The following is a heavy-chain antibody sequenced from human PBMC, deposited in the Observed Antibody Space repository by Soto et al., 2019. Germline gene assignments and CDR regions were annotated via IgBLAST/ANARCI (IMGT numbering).Heavy chain of an antibody. CDR3: ARGVRAETYYNAFDY. CDR2: ISHNDEPKI. D-gene: IGHD3-10*01. Sequence: QVQLVESGGGVIQSGSSLRLSCAASGFSLKNYAFHWVRQAPGKGLEWVALISHNDEPKIFYADSVQGRFTISRDNFKNTVYLQMNSLRDEDTSVYHCARGVRAETYYNAFDYWGHGTQFTVYS. CDR1: GFSLKNYA. J-gene: IGHJ4*01. V-gene: IGHV3-30-3*01.